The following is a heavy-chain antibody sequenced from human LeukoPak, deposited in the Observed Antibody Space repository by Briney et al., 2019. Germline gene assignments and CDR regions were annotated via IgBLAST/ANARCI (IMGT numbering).Heavy chain of an antibody. CDR1: GYLFTSYW. CDR2: IYPSDSDT. D-gene: IGHD6-19*01. V-gene: IGHV5-51*01. J-gene: IGHJ4*02. Sequence: GESLQISCKGSGYLFTSYWIAWVRQMPGKGLEWMGIIYPSDSDTRYSPSFQGQVTISADKSITTAYLQWSTLKASDTAMYYCVRRRSGSYIDYWGQGTLVTVSS. CDR3: VRRRSGSYIDY.